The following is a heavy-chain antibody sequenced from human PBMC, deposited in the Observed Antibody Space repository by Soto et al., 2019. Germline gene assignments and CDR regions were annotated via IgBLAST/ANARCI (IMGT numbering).Heavy chain of an antibody. Sequence: GGSLRLSCAAPGFTFSRYVMSWVRLAPGKGLEWVSRTTASGANTYYSDSVRGRFTTSRDNSKNTLFLQMNSLRVDDTAIYYCAERLLARAGRWYLGSWDQGTLGAGS. CDR1: GFTFSRYV. CDR2: TTASGANT. J-gene: IGHJ5*02. D-gene: IGHD2-15*01. V-gene: IGHV3-23*01. CDR3: AERLLARAGRWYLGS.